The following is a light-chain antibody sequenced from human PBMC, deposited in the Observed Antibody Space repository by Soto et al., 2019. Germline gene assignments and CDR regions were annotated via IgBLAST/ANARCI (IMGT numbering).Light chain of an antibody. CDR3: QNYNSAPNT. J-gene: IGKJ2*01. Sequence: DIRMTQSPSSLSASVGDRVTITCRASQAITNYLAWYQQKPGKVPKLLIYGASTLQSGVPSRFTGSGSGTVFTLTITSLQPEDVAIYYCQNYNSAPNTFGQGTRLEIK. CDR2: GAS. V-gene: IGKV1-27*01. CDR1: QAITNY.